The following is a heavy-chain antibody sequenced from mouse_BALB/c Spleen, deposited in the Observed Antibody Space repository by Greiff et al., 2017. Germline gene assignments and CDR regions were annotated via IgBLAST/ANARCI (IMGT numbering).Heavy chain of an antibody. CDR3: ATRYGSSSYAMDY. CDR2: ISPYYGDA. V-gene: IGHV1S137*01. J-gene: IGHJ4*01. CDR1: GYTFTDYA. Sequence: QVQLQQSGAELVRPGVSVKISCKGSGYTFTDYAMHWVKQSHAKSLEWIGVISPYYGDASYNQKFKGKATMTVDKSSSTAYMELARLTSEDSAIYYCATRYGSSSYAMDYWGQGTSVTVSS. D-gene: IGHD1-1*01.